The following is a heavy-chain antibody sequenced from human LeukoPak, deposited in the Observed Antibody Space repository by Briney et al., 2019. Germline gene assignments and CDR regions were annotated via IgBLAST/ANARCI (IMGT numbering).Heavy chain of an antibody. V-gene: IGHV3-53*01. D-gene: IGHD3-10*01. J-gene: IGHJ4*02. Sequence: GGSLRLSCAASGFTVRSNYMSWVRQAPGKGLEWVSIILSDHTTHYADSVKGRFTFSRDDSKNSLHLQMNRLRVEDTAVYYCARGLLESQFDHWGQGTMVTVSS. CDR1: GFTVRSNY. CDR3: ARGLLESQFDH. CDR2: ILSDHTT.